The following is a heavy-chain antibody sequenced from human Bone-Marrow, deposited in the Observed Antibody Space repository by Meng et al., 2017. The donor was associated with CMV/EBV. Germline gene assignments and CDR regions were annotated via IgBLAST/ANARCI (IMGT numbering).Heavy chain of an antibody. J-gene: IGHJ4*02. D-gene: IGHD2-2*01. CDR2: IKSKTDGGTT. V-gene: IGHV3-15*01. CDR3: TTIYCSSTSCYDY. Sequence: LSLTCAASGFTFSNAWMSWVRQAPGKGLEWVGRIKSKTDGGTTDYAAPVKGRFTISRDDSKNTLYLQMNSLKTEDTAVYYCTTIYCSSTSCYDYWGQGTLVTVSS. CDR1: GFTFSNAW.